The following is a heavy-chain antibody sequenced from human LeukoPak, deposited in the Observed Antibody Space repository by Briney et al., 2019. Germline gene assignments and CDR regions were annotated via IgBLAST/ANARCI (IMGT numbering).Heavy chain of an antibody. D-gene: IGHD3-22*01. J-gene: IGHJ4*02. CDR1: GFTFSSYS. Sequence: GGSLRLSCAASGFTFSSYSMNWVRQAPGKGLEWVSYISSSSSTIYYADSVKGRFTISRDNAKNSLYLQMNSLRAEDTAVYYCARGDYDSSGYSYFDYWGQGTLVTVSS. CDR3: ARGDYDSSGYSYFDY. CDR2: ISSSSSTI. V-gene: IGHV3-48*04.